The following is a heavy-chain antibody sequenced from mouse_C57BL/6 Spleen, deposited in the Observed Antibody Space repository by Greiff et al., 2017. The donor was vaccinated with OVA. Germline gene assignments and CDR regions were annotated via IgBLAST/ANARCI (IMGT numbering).Heavy chain of an antibody. V-gene: IGHV5-16*01. D-gene: IGHD1-1*01. J-gene: IGHJ2*01. CDR1: GFTFSDYY. CDR2: INYDGSST. CDR3: ARDTDYGSSYGGFDY. Sequence: EVKLVESEGGLVQPGSSMKLSCTASGFTFSDYYMAWVRQVPEKGLEWVANINYDGSSTYYLDSLKSRFIISRDNAKNILYLQMSSLKSEDTATYYCARDTDYGSSYGGFDYWGQGTTLTVSS.